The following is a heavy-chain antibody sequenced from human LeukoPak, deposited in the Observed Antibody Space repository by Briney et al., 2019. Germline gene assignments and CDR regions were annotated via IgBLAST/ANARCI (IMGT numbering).Heavy chain of an antibody. D-gene: IGHD3-22*01. CDR3: AREGVRTYYYDSRAFDY. V-gene: IGHV1-2*02. CDR2: INPNSGGT. CDR1: GYSFTSHG. Sequence: ASVKVSCKASGYSFTSHGISWVRQAPGQGLEWMGWINPNSGGTNYAQKFQGRVTMTRDTSISTAYMELSRLRSDDTAVYYCAREGVRTYYYDSRAFDYWGQGTLVTVSS. J-gene: IGHJ4*02.